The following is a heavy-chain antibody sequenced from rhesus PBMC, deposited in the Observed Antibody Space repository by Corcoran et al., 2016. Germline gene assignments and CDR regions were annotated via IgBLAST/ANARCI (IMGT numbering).Heavy chain of an antibody. CDR3: TRAGYFEEYDY. CDR1: GYTFTSYY. CDR2: INPSKGNT. D-gene: IGHD3-9*01. J-gene: IGHJ4*01. Sequence: QVQLVQSGADVKKTGASVQLSCKASGYTFTSYYITWVRQAPGQVPEGMEWINPSKGNTGYAQKFPGRVTMTRDTSTTTVYMEVSSLRSEDTAVYYCTRAGYFEEYDYWGQGVLVTVSS. V-gene: IGHV1S9*01.